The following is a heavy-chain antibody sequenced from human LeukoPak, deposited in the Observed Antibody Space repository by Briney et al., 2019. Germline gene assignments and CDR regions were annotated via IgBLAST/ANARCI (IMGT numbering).Heavy chain of an antibody. V-gene: IGHV1-2*02. D-gene: IGHD5-18*01. CDR3: ASPAVDTAMVKGCG. CDR1: GYTFTGHY. CDR2: INPNSGGT. Sequence: GASVKVSCKASGYTFTGHYMHWVRQAPGQGLEWMGWINPNSGGTNYAQKFQGRVTMTRDTSISTAYMELSRLRSDDTAVYYCASPAVDTAMVKGCGWGQGTLVTVSS. J-gene: IGHJ4*02.